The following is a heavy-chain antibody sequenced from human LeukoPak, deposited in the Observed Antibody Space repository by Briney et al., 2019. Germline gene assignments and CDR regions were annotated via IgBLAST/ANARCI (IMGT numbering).Heavy chain of an antibody. J-gene: IGHJ4*02. CDR2: INPNSGGT. D-gene: IGHD3-10*01. CDR1: GYTFTGYY. CDR3: ASGDMVRGVPLNY. V-gene: IGHV1-2*02. Sequence: ASVRVSCKASGYTFTGYYMHWVRQAPGQGLEWMGWINPNSGGTNYAQKFQGRVIMTRDTSISTAYMELSRLRSDDTAVYYCASGDMVRGVPLNYWGQGTLVTVSS.